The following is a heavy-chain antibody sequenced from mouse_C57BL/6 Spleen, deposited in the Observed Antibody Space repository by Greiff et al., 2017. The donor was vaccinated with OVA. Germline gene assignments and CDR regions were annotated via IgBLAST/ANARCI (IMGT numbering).Heavy chain of an antibody. Sequence: VHVKQSGPELVKPGASVKISCKASGYSFTDYNMNWVKQSNGKSLEWIGVINPNYGTTSYNQKFKGKATLTVDQSSSTAYMQLNSLTSEDSAVYYCARALYGYGDWYFDVWGTGTTVTVSS. D-gene: IGHD2-2*01. CDR3: ARALYGYGDWYFDV. CDR2: INPNYGTT. J-gene: IGHJ1*03. CDR1: GYSFTDYN. V-gene: IGHV1-39*01.